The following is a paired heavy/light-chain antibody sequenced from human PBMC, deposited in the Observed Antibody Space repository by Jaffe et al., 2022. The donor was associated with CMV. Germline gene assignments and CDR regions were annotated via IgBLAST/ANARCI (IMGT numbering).Light chain of an antibody. CDR2: FSN. CDR1: DSNIGTNY. V-gene: IGLV1-51*01. CDR3: GTWDDRLSGWV. Sequence: QSVLTQPPSVSAAAGQKVTISCSGGDSNIGTNYVSWYQQVPGTAPHLLIYFSNRRPSEISDRFSGSQSGTSATLHITGLQPGDEADYYCGTWDDRLSGWVFGGGTTVTVL. J-gene: IGLJ3*02.
Heavy chain of an antibody. D-gene: IGHD2-8*01. CDR2: ISSSSSYI. J-gene: IGHJ6*03. V-gene: IGHV3-21*01. CDR1: GFTFSSYS. Sequence: EVQLVESGGGLVKPGGSLRLSCAASGFTFSSYSMNWVRQAPGKGLEWVSSISSSSSYIYYADSVKGRFTISRDNAKNSLYLQMNSLRAEDTAVYYCARGARDEMVPALHDYMDVWGKGTTVTVSS. CDR3: ARGARDEMVPALHDYMDV.